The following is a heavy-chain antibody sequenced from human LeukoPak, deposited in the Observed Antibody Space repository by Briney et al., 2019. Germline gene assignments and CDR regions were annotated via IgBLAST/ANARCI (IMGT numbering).Heavy chain of an antibody. Sequence: GGSLRLSCEASGFSISTYWMTWVRQAPGKGLEWVATIKQDGTEKYYVVSVKGRFSVSRDNAKNSLYLQMDSLRLEDTAVYYCARVMVGWRIAARLSFDYYYYMDVWGKGTTVTVSS. J-gene: IGHJ6*03. V-gene: IGHV3-7*03. D-gene: IGHD6-6*01. CDR3: ARVMVGWRIAARLSFDYYYYMDV. CDR1: GFSISTYW. CDR2: IKQDGTEK.